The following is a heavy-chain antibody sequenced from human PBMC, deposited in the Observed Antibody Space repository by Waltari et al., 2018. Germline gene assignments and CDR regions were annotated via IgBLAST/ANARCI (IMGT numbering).Heavy chain of an antibody. Sequence: QVQLVQSGAEVKKPGSSVKVSCKASGGTFSSYAISWVRQAPGQGLEWMGGIIPIFGTANYAQKFQGRVTITADESTSTAYRELSSLRAEDTAVYYCARGNIVVVPAAISYYYGMDVWGQGTTVTVSS. CDR2: IIPIFGTA. V-gene: IGHV1-69*01. CDR3: ARGNIVVVPAAISYYYGMDV. J-gene: IGHJ6*02. CDR1: GGTFSSYA. D-gene: IGHD2-2*01.